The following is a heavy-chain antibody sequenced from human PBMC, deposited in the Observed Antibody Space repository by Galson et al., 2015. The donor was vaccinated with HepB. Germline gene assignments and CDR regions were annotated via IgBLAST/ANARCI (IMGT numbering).Heavy chain of an antibody. V-gene: IGHV1-69*04. CDR2: IIPILGIA. D-gene: IGHD2-2*01. CDR1: GGTFSSYA. CDR3: AREKSRYCSSTSCRTFDY. Sequence: KVSCKASGGTFSSYAISWVRQAPGQGLEWMGRIIPILGIANYAQKFQGRVTITADKSTSTAYMELSSLRSEDTAVYYCAREKSRYCSSTSCRTFDYWGQGTLVTVSS. J-gene: IGHJ4*02.